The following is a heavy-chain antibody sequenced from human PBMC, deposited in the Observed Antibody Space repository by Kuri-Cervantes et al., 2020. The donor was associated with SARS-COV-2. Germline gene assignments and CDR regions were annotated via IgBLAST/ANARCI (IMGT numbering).Heavy chain of an antibody. CDR3: ARGYYVSSGKYFDY. J-gene: IGHJ4*02. CDR2: IYHSGST. D-gene: IGHD3-22*01. CDR1: GGSISSSNW. Sequence: SETLSLTCAVSGGSISSSNWWSWVRQPPGKGLEWIGEIYHSGSTNYSPSLNSRVTISVDTSKNQFSLKLSSLTAADTAVYYCARGYYVSSGKYFDYWGQGTLVTVSS. V-gene: IGHV4-4*02.